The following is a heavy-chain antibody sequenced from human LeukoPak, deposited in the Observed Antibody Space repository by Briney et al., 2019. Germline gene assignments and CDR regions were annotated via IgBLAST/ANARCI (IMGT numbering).Heavy chain of an antibody. V-gene: IGHV4-38-2*01. J-gene: IGHJ5*02. CDR1: GYSISSGYF. D-gene: IGHD4-11*01. CDR2: FYHSGST. Sequence: SETLSLTCAVSGYSISSGYFWGWIRPPPGKGLEWIGSFYHSGSTHYNPSLRRRVTISVDTSKNQFSLNLSSVTAADTAVYYCARHDFYSNYPHNWFDPWGQGTLVTISS. CDR3: ARHDFYSNYPHNWFDP.